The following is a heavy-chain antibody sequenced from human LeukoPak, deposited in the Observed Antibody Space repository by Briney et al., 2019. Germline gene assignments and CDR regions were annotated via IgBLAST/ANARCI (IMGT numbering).Heavy chain of an antibody. CDR2: INHSGST. CDR1: GGSFSGYY. V-gene: IGHV4-34*01. Sequence: SETLSLTCAVYGGSFSGYYWSWIRQPPGKGLEWIGEINHSGSTNYNPSLKSRVTISVDTSKNQFSLKLSSVTAADTAVYYCARGPLRFSYYDLINDAFDIWGQGTMVTVSS. CDR3: ARGPLRFSYYDLINDAFDI. D-gene: IGHD3-22*01. J-gene: IGHJ3*02.